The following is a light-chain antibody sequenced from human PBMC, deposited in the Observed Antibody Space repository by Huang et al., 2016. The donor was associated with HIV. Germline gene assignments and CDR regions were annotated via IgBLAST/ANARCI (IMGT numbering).Light chain of an antibody. J-gene: IGKJ1*01. CDR2: GAS. CDR1: QGVSNN. V-gene: IGKV3D-15*01. Sequence: EIVMTQSPATLSVSPGERATLSGRASQGVSNNIAWYQQKPGQTPRLLIHGASTRATGIAAKVSGRGSGTDFTLTITSRQPEDSAVYYCQHYNNWPPWTFGPGTQVEI. CDR3: QHYNNWPPWT.